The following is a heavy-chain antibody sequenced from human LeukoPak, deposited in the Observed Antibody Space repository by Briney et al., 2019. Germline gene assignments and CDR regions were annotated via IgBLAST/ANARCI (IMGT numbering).Heavy chain of an antibody. J-gene: IGHJ4*02. V-gene: IGHV3-53*01. Sequence: GGALRLSCAASGFTFSNSYMSWVRQAPGKGLEWVSLIYPSGNIYYADSVKGRFTISRDNSKNTLFLQMNSLRAEDTAIYYCARTFVSGDGYKVGYFDYWGQGTLVTVSS. D-gene: IGHD5-24*01. CDR3: ARTFVSGDGYKVGYFDY. CDR2: IYPSGNI. CDR1: GFTFSNSY.